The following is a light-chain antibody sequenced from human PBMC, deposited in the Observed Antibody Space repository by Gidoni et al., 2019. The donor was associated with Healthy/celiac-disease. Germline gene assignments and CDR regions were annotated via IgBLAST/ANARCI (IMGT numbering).Light chain of an antibody. Sequence: SYELTQPPSVSVSPGQTASITCSGDKLGDKYACWYQQKPGQSPVLVIYQDSKRPSGIPERFSGPNSGNTATLTISGTQAMDEADYYCQAWDSSTVVFGGGTKLTVX. V-gene: IGLV3-1*01. CDR3: QAWDSSTVV. J-gene: IGLJ2*01. CDR1: KLGDKY. CDR2: QDS.